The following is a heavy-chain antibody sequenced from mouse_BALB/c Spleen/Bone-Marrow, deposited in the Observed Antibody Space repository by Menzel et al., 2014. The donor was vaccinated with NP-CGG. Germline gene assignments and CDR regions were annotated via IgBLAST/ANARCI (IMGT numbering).Heavy chain of an antibody. D-gene: IGHD1-1*01. CDR3: ARCGYYGFLHY. J-gene: IGHJ2*01. Sequence: EVKLMESGGGLAQPGGSLKLSCAASGFDFSRYWMSWVRQAPGKGLEWIGEINPDSRTINYTPSLKDKFIISRDNAKNTLDLQMSRVRSEDAGLYYCARCGYYGFLHYWGQGTTLTVSS. V-gene: IGHV4-1*02. CDR1: GFDFSRYW. CDR2: INPDSRTI.